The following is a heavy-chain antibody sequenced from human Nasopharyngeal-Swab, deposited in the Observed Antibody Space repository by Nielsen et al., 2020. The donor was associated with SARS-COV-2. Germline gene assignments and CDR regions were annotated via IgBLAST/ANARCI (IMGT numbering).Heavy chain of an antibody. Sequence: ASVKVSCKASGYTFTSYYLHWVRQAPGQGLEWMGIINPTDGSTSYAQKFEGRVTMTRVTSTSTVYMELNSLRSEDTAVYYCARVLPFRITGTSGVDVWGQGTTVTVSS. CDR1: GYTFTSYY. CDR3: ARVLPFRITGTSGVDV. J-gene: IGHJ6*02. CDR2: INPTDGST. D-gene: IGHD1-7*01. V-gene: IGHV1-46*01.